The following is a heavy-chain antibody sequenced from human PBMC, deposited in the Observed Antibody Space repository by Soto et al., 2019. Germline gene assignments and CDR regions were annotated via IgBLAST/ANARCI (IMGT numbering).Heavy chain of an antibody. CDR1: GGSISSYY. Sequence: QVQLQESGPGLVKPSETLSLTCTVSGGSISSYYWSWIRQPPGKGLEWIGYIYYSGSTNYNPSLKSRVTISVDTSKNQFSLKLSSVTAADTAVYYCARQGEQIVVVPAAIRGGYYYYYMDVWGKGTTVTVSS. CDR2: IYYSGST. CDR3: ARQGEQIVVVPAAIRGGYYYYYMDV. V-gene: IGHV4-59*08. D-gene: IGHD2-2*02. J-gene: IGHJ6*03.